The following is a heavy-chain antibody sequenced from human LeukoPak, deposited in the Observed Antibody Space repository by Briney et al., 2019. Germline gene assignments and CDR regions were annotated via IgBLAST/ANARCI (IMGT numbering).Heavy chain of an antibody. D-gene: IGHD1-1*01. CDR2: IYYSGST. Sequence: SETLSLTCTVSGGSISSYYWSWIRQPPGKGLEWIGYIYYSGSTNYNPSLKSRVTISVDTSKNQFSLKLSSVTAADTAVCYCARVFVEPYYFDYWGQGTLVTVSS. CDR1: GGSISSYY. CDR3: ARVFVEPYYFDY. J-gene: IGHJ4*02. V-gene: IGHV4-59*01.